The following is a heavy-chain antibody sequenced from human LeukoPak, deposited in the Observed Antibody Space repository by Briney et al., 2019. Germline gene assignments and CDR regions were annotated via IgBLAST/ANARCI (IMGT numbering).Heavy chain of an antibody. CDR2: INPNTGDT. CDR3: AITVVDNAFDN. CDR1: GYTFTYYY. V-gene: IGHV1-2*06. D-gene: IGHD4-23*01. Sequence: ASVEASCKASGYTFTYYYIHWLRQAPGQGLEWMGRINPNTGDTNYAQKFQGRVTMTRDTFITTAYMDLSGLRSDDTALYYCAITVVDNAFDNWGQGTMITVSS. J-gene: IGHJ3*02.